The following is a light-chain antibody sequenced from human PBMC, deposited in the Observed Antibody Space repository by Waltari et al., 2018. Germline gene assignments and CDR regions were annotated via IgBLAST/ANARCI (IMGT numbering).Light chain of an antibody. Sequence: TSWYQVKAGQSPVLVMYQDDNRPSGVPERFSGSSSGDTATLTISATQAADEADYYCQAWDSTTYVFGPGTTVTVL. V-gene: IGLV3-1*01. J-gene: IGLJ1*01. CDR3: QAWDSTTYV. CDR2: QDD.